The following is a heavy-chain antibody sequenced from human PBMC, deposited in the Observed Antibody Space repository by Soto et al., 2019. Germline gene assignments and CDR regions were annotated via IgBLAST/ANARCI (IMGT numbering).Heavy chain of an antibody. D-gene: IGHD6-13*01. CDR2: IHYSGST. V-gene: IGHV4-30-4*01. CDR1: GGSISSGDYH. J-gene: IGHJ5*02. Sequence: QVQLQESGPGLVKPSQTLSLTCTVSGGSISSGDYHWSWLRQPPGKGLEWIGYIHYSGSTHYNPSLKSRVTISLHPSKNQFSLKRSSVTAADTAVYYCARGAGYSNSWYANWFDPWGQGTLVTVSS. CDR3: ARGAGYSNSWYANWFDP.